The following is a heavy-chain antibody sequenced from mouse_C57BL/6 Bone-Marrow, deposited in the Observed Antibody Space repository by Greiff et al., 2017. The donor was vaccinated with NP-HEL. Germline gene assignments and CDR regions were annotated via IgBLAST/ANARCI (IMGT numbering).Heavy chain of an antibody. V-gene: IGHV6-3*01. CDR2: IRLKSDNYAT. Sequence: EVKLEESGGGLVQPGGSMKLSCVASGFTFSNYWMNWVRQSPEKGLEWVAQIRLKSDNYATHYAESVKGRLTISRDDSKSSVYLQMNNLRAEDTGIYYCTGGGNYLAYWGQGTLVTVSA. J-gene: IGHJ3*01. CDR1: GFTFSNYW. D-gene: IGHD2-1*01. CDR3: TGGGNYLAY.